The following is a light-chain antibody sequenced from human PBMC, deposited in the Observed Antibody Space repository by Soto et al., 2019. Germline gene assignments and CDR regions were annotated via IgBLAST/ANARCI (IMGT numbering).Light chain of an antibody. Sequence: DIQMTQSPSTLSASVGDRVTITCRASQSISSGLAWYQQKPGKAPKLLIYDASSLESGVPSRFSGSGSGTEFTLTISSLQPEDFGTYYCQQFNSYPITFGQGTRLEIK. CDR2: DAS. CDR3: QQFNSYPIT. J-gene: IGKJ5*01. V-gene: IGKV1-5*01. CDR1: QSISSG.